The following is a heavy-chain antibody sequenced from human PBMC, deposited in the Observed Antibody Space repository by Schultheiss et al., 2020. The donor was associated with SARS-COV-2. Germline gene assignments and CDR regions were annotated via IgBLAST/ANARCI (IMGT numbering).Heavy chain of an antibody. CDR1: GFTFSSYS. CDR2: ISSSGSTI. CDR3: ARLDYGDYYYYGMDV. D-gene: IGHD4-17*01. Sequence: GESLKISCAASGFTFSSYSMNWVRQAPGKGLEWVSYISSSGSTIYYADSVKGRFTISRDNAKNSLYLQMNSLRAEDTAVYYCARLDYGDYYYYGMDVWGQGTTVTVSS. V-gene: IGHV3-48*04. J-gene: IGHJ6*02.